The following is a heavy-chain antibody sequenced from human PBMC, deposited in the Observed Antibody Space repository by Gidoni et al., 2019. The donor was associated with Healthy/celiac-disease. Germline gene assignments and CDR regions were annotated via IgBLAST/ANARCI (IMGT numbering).Heavy chain of an antibody. J-gene: IGHJ4*02. CDR1: GGSFSGYY. Sequence: QVQLQQSGAGLLKPSETLSLTCAVYGGSFSGYYWSCIRQPPGKGLEWIGEINHSGSTNSNPSMKSRVTISVDTSKNQFSLKLSTVIAAETAVYYCVRMRGWQWLIDYWGQGTLVTVSA. D-gene: IGHD6-19*01. CDR3: VRMRGWQWLIDY. CDR2: INHSGST. V-gene: IGHV4-34*01.